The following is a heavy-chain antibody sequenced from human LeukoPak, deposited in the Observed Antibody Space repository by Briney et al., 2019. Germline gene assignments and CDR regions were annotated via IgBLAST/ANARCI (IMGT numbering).Heavy chain of an antibody. D-gene: IGHD2-21*01. J-gene: IGHJ4*02. Sequence: KPGGSLRLSCAASGFNVNNAWMSWVRQAPGKGLEWVGRIRSKIDGGATDYAAPVKGRFTISRDDSKNTLYLQINSLKIEDTAMYYCYTSITDYWGQGTLVTVSS. CDR3: YTSITDY. CDR2: IRSKIDGGAT. CDR1: GFNVNNAW. V-gene: IGHV3-15*07.